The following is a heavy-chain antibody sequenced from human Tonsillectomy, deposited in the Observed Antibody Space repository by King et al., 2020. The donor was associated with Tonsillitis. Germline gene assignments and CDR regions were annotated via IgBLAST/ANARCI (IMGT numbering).Heavy chain of an antibody. J-gene: IGHJ4*02. V-gene: IGHV4-34*01. CDR2: INHSGST. Sequence: VQLQQWGAGLLKPSETLSLTCAVYGGSFSGYYWSWIRQPPGKGLEWIGEINHSGSTNYNPSLKGRVTISVDTSKNQFSLKLSSVTAADTAVYYCARGGLRRHHSNWGQGTLVTVSS. CDR1: GGSFSGYY. D-gene: IGHD1-14*01. CDR3: ARGGLRRHHSN.